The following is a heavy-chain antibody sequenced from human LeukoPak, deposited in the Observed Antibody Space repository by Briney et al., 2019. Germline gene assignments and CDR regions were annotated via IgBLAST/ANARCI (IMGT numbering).Heavy chain of an antibody. CDR2: TSDDGSAK. J-gene: IGHJ4*02. D-gene: IGHD4-17*01. Sequence: PGRSLRLSCAASGFTFSSYAMHWVRQAPGKGLQWLALTSDDGSAKYYADSVKGRFTISRDNSQNTLYLQMNSLRADETAIYYCARAPGGFHGDYSPIAYWGQGTLVIVSS. CDR3: ARAPGGFHGDYSPIAY. V-gene: IGHV3-30-3*01. CDR1: GFTFSSYA.